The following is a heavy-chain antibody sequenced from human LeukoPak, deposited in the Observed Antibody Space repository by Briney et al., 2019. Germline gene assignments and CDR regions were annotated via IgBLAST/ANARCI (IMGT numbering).Heavy chain of an antibody. D-gene: IGHD3-10*01. Sequence: GGSLRLSCAASGFTFSSYEMNWVRQASGKGLEWVSYISSSGSTIYYADSVKGRFTISRDNAKNSLYLQMNSLRAEDTAVYYCARYNVYYGSGSYPEYFQHWGQGTLVTVSS. CDR1: GFTFSSYE. V-gene: IGHV3-48*03. J-gene: IGHJ1*01. CDR3: ARYNVYYGSGSYPEYFQH. CDR2: ISSSGSTI.